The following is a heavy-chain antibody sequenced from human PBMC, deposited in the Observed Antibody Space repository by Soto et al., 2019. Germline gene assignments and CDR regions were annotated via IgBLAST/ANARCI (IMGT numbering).Heavy chain of an antibody. D-gene: IGHD6-19*01. CDR2: INHSGST. CDR3: ARGLLAEFDP. V-gene: IGHV4-34*01. J-gene: IGHJ5*02. Sequence: SETLSLTCAVYGGSFSGYYWSWIRQPPGKGLEWIGEINHSGSTNYNPSLKSRVTISVDTSKNQSSLKLSSVTAADTAVYYCARGLLAEFDPWGQGTLVTVSS. CDR1: GGSFSGYY.